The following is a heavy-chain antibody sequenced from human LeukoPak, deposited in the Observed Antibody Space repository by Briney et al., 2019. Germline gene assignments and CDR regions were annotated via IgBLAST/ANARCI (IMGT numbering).Heavy chain of an antibody. CDR2: IYHRGNT. CDR3: ARVRVTGYSNFAY. CDR1: GFTISSYY. D-gene: IGHD3-9*01. Sequence: SGGSLRLSCAASGFTISSYYMAWVRQAPGKGLEWVSVIYHRGNTDYADSVKGRFTISRDNSKNTVYLQMSSLRAEDTAVYYCARVRVTGYSNFAYWGQGTLVTVSS. V-gene: IGHV3-53*01. J-gene: IGHJ4*02.